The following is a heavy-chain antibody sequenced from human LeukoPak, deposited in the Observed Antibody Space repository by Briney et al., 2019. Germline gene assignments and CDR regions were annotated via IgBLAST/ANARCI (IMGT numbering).Heavy chain of an antibody. D-gene: IGHD2-15*01. V-gene: IGHV3-48*02. Sequence: GRSLRLSCAASGFTFSRFGMNWVRQAPGKGLEWVSYISGSSSSSVSYADSVKGRFTISRDNAKNALYLQMNSLREEDTAVYYCAQKGGADIWGRGTLVTVSS. CDR3: AQKGGADI. CDR2: ISGSSSSSV. J-gene: IGHJ4*02. CDR1: GFTFSRFG.